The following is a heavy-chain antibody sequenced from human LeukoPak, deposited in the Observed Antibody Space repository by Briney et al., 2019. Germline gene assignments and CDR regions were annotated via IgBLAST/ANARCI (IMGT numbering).Heavy chain of an antibody. J-gene: IGHJ4*02. CDR3: ARSRAIGSGWPGNY. V-gene: IGHV1-3*01. CDR1: GYTFTSYA. CDR2: INAGNGNT. Sequence: ASVKVSCKASGYTFTSYAMHWVRRAPGQRLEWMGWINAGNGNTKYSQRFQGKVTITRDTSASTAYMELSSLRSEDTAVYYCARSRAIGSGWPGNYWGQGTLVTVSS. D-gene: IGHD6-19*01.